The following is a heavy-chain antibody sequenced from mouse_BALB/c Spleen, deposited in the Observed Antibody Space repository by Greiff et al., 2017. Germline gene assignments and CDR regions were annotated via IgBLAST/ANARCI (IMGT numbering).Heavy chain of an antibody. CDR3: ARGLLYFDY. CDR1: GYSITSDYA. V-gene: IGHV3-2*02. D-gene: IGHD2-3*01. J-gene: IGHJ2*01. CDR2: ISYSGST. Sequence: EVQLQQSGPGLVKPSQSLSLTCTVTGYSITSDYAWNWIRQFPGNKLEWMGYISYSGSTSYNPSLKSRISITRDTSKNQFFLQLNSVTTEDTATYYCARGLLYFDYWGQGTTLTVSS.